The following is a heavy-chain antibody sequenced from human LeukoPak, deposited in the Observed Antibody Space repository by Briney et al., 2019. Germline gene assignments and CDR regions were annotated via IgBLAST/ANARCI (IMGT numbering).Heavy chain of an antibody. CDR1: GFTFGDYA. CDR2: IRSKTYCWTP. Sequence: PGGSLRLSCTGSGFTFGDYAMTWVRQAPGKGLEWVGFIRSKTYCWTPEYAASVKGRFNISRDDSKSIAYLQMNSLKIEDTAAYYCARDQTPYYWGQGTMVTVSS. CDR3: ARDQTPYY. J-gene: IGHJ4*02. V-gene: IGHV3-49*04.